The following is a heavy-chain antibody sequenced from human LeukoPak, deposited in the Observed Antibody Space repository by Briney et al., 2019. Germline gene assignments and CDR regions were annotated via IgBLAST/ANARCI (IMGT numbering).Heavy chain of an antibody. CDR2: INSDGSST. V-gene: IGHV3-74*01. CDR3: ARGPGYRVTNNWFDP. Sequence: GGSLRLSCAASGFTFSSYWMHWVRQAPGKGLVWVSRINSDGSSTSYADSVKGRFTISRGNAKNTLYLQMNSLRAEDTAVYYCARGPGYRVTNNWFDPWGQGTLVTVSS. J-gene: IGHJ5*02. CDR1: GFTFSSYW. D-gene: IGHD4-17*01.